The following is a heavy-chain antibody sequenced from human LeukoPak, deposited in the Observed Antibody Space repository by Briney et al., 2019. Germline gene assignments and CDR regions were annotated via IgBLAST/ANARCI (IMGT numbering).Heavy chain of an antibody. D-gene: IGHD3-3*01. CDR3: TRVSWRGEIF. CDR2: ISGSGGST. Sequence: PGGSLRLSCAASGFTFSSYAMSWVRQAPGKGLEWVSAISGSGGSTYYADSVKGRFTISRDNAKKSLFLQVTSLRAEDTAVYYCTRVSWRGEIFWGQGTLVSVSS. CDR1: GFTFSSYA. J-gene: IGHJ4*02. V-gene: IGHV3-23*01.